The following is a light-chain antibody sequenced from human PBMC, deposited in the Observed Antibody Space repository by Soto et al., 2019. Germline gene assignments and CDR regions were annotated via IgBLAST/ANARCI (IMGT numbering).Light chain of an antibody. V-gene: IGKV1-8*01. CDR3: QQYYSYPLT. CDR1: QGISSY. J-gene: IGKJ4*01. Sequence: AIRMTQSPSSLSAYTGDRVTITYRVIQGISSYLAWYQQKPGKAPKLLIYAASTLQSGVPSRFSGSGSGTDFTLTISCLQSEDFATYYCQQYYSYPLTFGGGTRWIS. CDR2: AAS.